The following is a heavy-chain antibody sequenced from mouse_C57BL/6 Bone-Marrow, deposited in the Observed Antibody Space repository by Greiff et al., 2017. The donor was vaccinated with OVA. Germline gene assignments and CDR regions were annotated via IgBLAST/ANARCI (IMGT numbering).Heavy chain of an antibody. J-gene: IGHJ2*01. Sequence: EVMLVESGGGLVQPGGSLSLSCAASGFTFTDYYMSWVRQPPGKALEWLGFIRNKANGYTTEYSASVKGRFTISRDNSQSILYLQMNALGAEDSATYYCARFTGTNFDYWGQGTTLTVSS. CDR3: ARFTGTNFDY. CDR2: IRNKANGYTT. CDR1: GFTFTDYY. V-gene: IGHV7-3*01. D-gene: IGHD4-1*01.